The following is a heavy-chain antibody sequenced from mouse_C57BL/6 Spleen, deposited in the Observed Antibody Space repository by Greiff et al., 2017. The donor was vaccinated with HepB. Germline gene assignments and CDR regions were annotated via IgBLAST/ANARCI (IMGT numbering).Heavy chain of an antibody. Sequence: EVQLVESGGDLVKPGGSLKLSCAASGFTFSSYGMSWVRQTPDKRLEWVATISSGGSYTYYPDSVKGRFTISRDNAKNTLYLQMSSLKSEDTAMYYCARQGELTEYYFDYWGQGTTLTVSS. V-gene: IGHV5-6*01. CDR1: GFTFSSYG. J-gene: IGHJ2*01. CDR3: ARQGELTEYYFDY. CDR2: ISSGGSYT. D-gene: IGHD4-1*01.